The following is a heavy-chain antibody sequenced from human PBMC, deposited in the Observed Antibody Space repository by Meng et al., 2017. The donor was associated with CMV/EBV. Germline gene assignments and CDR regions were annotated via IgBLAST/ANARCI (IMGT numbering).Heavy chain of an antibody. CDR2: INPSGGST. CDR3: TRVFIGYFDY. CDR1: GYTFTNYY. V-gene: IGHV1-46*01. J-gene: IGHJ4*02. Sequence: ASVKVSCKASGYTFTNYYMHWVRQAPGQGLEWMGIINPSGGSTSYAQKFQGRVTMTRDTSTSTVYMELSSLRSEDTAVYYCTRVFIGYFDYWGQGTLVTVSS.